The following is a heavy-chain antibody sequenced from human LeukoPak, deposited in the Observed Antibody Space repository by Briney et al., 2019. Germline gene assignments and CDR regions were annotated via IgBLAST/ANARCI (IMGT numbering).Heavy chain of an antibody. Sequence: GSLRLSCAVSGITLSNYGMSWVCQAPGKGLEGVAGIIDSGGRTNYADSVEGRFTISRDNPKHTLYLPMNSVRAEDRAVYFCAKRGVVIRVILVGFHKEAYYFDSWGQGAMVTVSS. D-gene: IGHD3-22*01. CDR3: AKRGVVIRVILVGFHKEAYYFDS. V-gene: IGHV3-23*01. CDR1: GITLSNYG. CDR2: IIDSGGRT. J-gene: IGHJ4*02.